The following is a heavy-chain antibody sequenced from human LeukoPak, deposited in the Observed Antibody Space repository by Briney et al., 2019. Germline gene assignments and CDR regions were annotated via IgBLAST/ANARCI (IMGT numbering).Heavy chain of an antibody. CDR1: GFTFSSYA. CDR3: AKDGWFGELTRDWYCGMDV. CDR2: ISGSGGST. Sequence: PGGSLRLTCAASGFTFSSYAMSWVRQAPGKGLEWVSAISGSGGSTYYADSVKGRFTISRDNSKNTLYLQMNSLRAEDTAVYYCAKDGWFGELTRDWYCGMDVWGQGTTVTVSS. J-gene: IGHJ6*02. D-gene: IGHD3-10*01. V-gene: IGHV3-23*01.